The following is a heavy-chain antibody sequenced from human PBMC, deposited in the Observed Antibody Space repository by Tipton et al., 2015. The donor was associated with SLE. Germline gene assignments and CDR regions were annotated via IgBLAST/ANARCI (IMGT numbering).Heavy chain of an antibody. J-gene: IGHJ3*02. D-gene: IGHD3-3*01. CDR3: ARDTIFGVVPPNAFDI. CDR2: ISAYNGNT. CDR1: GYTFTSYG. V-gene: IGHV1-18*01. Sequence: QSGPEVKKPGASVKVSCKASGYTFTSYGISWVRQAPGQGLEWMGWISAYNGNTNYAQKLQGRVTMTTDTSTSTAYMELRSLRSDDTAVYYCARDTIFGVVPPNAFDIWGQGTMVTVSS.